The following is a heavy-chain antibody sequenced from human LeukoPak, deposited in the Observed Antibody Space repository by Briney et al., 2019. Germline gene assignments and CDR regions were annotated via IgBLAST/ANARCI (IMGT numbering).Heavy chain of an antibody. CDR2: ISAYNGNT. CDR3: ARGGDDSGSYSYYYYYYMDV. V-gene: IGHV1-18*01. D-gene: IGHD1-26*01. Sequence: ASVKLSCKASGYTFTSYGISWVRQAPGQGLEWVGWISAYNGNTNYAQKLQGRVTMTTDTSTSTAYMELRSLRSHDTAVYYCARGGDDSGSYSYYYYYYMDVWGKGTTVTVSS. CDR1: GYTFTSYG. J-gene: IGHJ6*03.